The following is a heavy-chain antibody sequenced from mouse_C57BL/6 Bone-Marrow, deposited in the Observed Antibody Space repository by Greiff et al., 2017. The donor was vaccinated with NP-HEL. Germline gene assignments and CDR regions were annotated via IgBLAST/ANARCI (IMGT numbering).Heavy chain of an antibody. CDR2: ISYSGST. CDR1: GYSITSGYD. CDR3: ARGPSTVVPPFAY. V-gene: IGHV3-1*01. J-gene: IGHJ3*01. D-gene: IGHD1-1*01. Sequence: EVKLMESGPGMVKPSQSLSLTCTVTGYSITSGYDWHWIRHFPGNKLEWMGYISYSGSTNYNPSLKSRISITHDTSKNHFFLKLNSVTTEYTATYYCARGPSTVVPPFAYWGQGTLVTVSA.